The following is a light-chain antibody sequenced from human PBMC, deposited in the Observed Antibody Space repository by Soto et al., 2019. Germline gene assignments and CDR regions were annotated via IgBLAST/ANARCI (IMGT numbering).Light chain of an antibody. Sequence: DIVMTQSPDSLAVSLGGRATINCKSSQSVLYRSNNKNYLAWYQQKPGQPPKLLIYWASTRESGVPERFSGSGSATDFTLTISSLQAEDVAVYYCQQYYTTLALTFGGGTKVEIK. V-gene: IGKV4-1*01. CDR2: WAS. CDR1: QSVLYRSNNKNY. J-gene: IGKJ4*01. CDR3: QQYYTTLALT.